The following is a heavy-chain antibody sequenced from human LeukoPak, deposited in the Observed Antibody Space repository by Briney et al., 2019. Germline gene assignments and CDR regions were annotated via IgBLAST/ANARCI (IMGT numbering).Heavy chain of an antibody. CDR3: ARVGFLRYCSSTSCRKYYYYYMDV. Sequence: YADSVKGRFTISRDKDKNSLYLKMNSLRAEDTAVYYCARVGFLRYCSSTSCRKYYYYYMDVWGKGTTVTVSS. D-gene: IGHD2-2*01. V-gene: IGHV3-21*01. J-gene: IGHJ6*03.